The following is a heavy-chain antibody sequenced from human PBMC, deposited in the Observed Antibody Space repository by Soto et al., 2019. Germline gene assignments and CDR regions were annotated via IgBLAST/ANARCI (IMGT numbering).Heavy chain of an antibody. CDR1: GFSLSTSGVG. CDR2: IYWDDDK. D-gene: IGHD2-15*01. J-gene: IGHJ5*02. Sequence: QITLKESGPTLVKPTQTLTLTCTFSGFSLSTSGVGVGWIRQPPGKALEWLALIYWDDDKRYSPSLKSRLTITKDTSKNQVVLTMTHMDPVDTATYYCAHSSCSGGSCYGGWFAPWGQGTLVTVSS. CDR3: AHSSCSGGSCYGGWFAP. V-gene: IGHV2-5*02.